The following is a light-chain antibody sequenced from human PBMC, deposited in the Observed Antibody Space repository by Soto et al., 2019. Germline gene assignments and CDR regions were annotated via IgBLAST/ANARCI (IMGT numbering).Light chain of an antibody. J-gene: IGKJ4*01. CDR2: DAS. Sequence: IQMTQSPSTLSASVGATVTITCRASQTISGWLAWYQQRPGKAPNLLIFDASTLESGVPSRFSGSGSGTEFTLTISSLQPDDFATYYCQQYNSYLVTFGGGTKVDIK. CDR3: QQYNSYLVT. CDR1: QTISGW. V-gene: IGKV1-5*01.